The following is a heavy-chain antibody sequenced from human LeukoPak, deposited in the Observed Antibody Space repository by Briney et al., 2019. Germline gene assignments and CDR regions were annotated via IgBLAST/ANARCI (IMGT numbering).Heavy chain of an antibody. CDR2: INPNSGGT. J-gene: IGHJ6*02. D-gene: IGHD2-2*01. CDR1: GYTFTGYY. Sequence: ASVKVSRKASGYTFTGYYMHWVRQAPGQGLEWMGWINPNSGGTNYAQKFQGRVTMTRDTSISTAYMELSRLRSDDTAVYYCARVGPMVVVAPAATYYYYGMDVWGQGTTVTVSS. V-gene: IGHV1-2*02. CDR3: ARVGPMVVVAPAATYYYYGMDV.